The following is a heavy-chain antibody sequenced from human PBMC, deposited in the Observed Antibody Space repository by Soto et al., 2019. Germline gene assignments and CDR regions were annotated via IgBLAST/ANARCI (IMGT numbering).Heavy chain of an antibody. CDR2: ISYDGSNK. Sequence: PGGSLRLSCAASGFTFSSYAMHWVRQAPGKGLEWVAVISYDGSNKYYADSVKGRFTISRDNSKNTLYLQMNSLRAEDTAVYYCARDHIVATIFDRYWGQGTLVTVSS. CDR1: GFTFSSYA. J-gene: IGHJ4*02. D-gene: IGHD5-12*01. V-gene: IGHV3-30-3*01. CDR3: ARDHIVATIFDRY.